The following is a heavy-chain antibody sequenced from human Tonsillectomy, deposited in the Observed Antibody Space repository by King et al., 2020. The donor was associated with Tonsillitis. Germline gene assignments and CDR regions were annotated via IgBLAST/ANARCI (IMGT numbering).Heavy chain of an antibody. CDR3: APTLTGNWFGP. V-gene: IGHV3-15*01. Sequence: VQLVESGGGSVKPGESLRLSCAASGFAFNFAWMHWVRQAPGKGLEWIGRVRAESDGGATEYAAPLRGKFIISRDDSNKTVFLEMSSLETEDTAVYYCAPTLTGNWFGPWGRGTPVIVSS. CDR2: VRAESDGGAT. CDR1: GFAFNFAW. J-gene: IGHJ5*02. D-gene: IGHD1-14*01.